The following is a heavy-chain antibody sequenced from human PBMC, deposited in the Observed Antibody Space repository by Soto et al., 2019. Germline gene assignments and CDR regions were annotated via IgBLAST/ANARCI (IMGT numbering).Heavy chain of an antibody. J-gene: IGHJ5*02. CDR1: GYSFTNYW. D-gene: IGHD3-3*01. CDR3: ARTLGALRFLEWSRRGWFDP. V-gene: IGHV5-51*01. CDR2: IYPGDSDT. Sequence: PGESLKISCKGSGYSFTNYWIGWVRQMPGKGLEWMGIIYPGDSDTRYSPSFQGQVTISADKSINTAYLQWSSLEASDTAMYYCARTLGALRFLEWSRRGWFDPWGQGTLVTVSS.